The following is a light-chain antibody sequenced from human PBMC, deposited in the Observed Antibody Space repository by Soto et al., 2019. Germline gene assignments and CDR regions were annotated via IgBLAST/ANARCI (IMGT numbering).Light chain of an antibody. V-gene: IGLV2-14*01. J-gene: IGLJ2*01. Sequence: QSALTQPASVSGSPGQSITISCTGTSSDVGGYNYVSWYQQHPGMAPKLMIYAVSNRPSGVSNRFSGSKSGNTASLTISGLQAEDEAHYYCSSHASSSSPYVVFGGGTKLTVL. CDR3: SSHASSSSPYVV. CDR2: AVS. CDR1: SSDVGGYNY.